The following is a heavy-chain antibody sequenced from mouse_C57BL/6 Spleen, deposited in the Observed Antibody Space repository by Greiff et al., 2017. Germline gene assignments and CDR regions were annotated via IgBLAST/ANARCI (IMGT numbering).Heavy chain of an antibody. J-gene: IGHJ4*01. CDR2: IYPGSGST. CDR3: ARYSGSSYDAMDY. D-gene: IGHD1-1*01. Sequence: VQLQQPGAELVKAGASVKMSCKASGYTFTSYWITWVKQRPGQGLEWIGDIYPGSGSTNYNEKFKSKATLTVDTSSSTAYMQLSSLTTEDSAVYYCARYSGSSYDAMDYWGQGTSVTVSS. V-gene: IGHV1-55*01. CDR1: GYTFTSYW.